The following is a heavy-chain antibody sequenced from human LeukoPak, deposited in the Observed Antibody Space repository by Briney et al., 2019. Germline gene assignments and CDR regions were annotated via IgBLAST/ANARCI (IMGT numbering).Heavy chain of an antibody. CDR3: ARAQKTIAAYYYYYMDV. D-gene: IGHD6-13*01. J-gene: IGHJ6*03. V-gene: IGHV1-69*05. Sequence: ASVKVSCKASGGTFSSYAISWVRQAPGQGLEWMGGIIPIFGTANYAQKFQGRVTITTDESTSTAYMELSSLRSEDTAVYYCARAQKTIAAYYYYYMDVWGKGTTVTVYS. CDR1: GGTFSSYA. CDR2: IIPIFGTA.